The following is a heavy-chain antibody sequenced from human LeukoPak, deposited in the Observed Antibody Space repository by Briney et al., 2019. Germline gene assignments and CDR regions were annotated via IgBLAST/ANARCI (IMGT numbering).Heavy chain of an antibody. V-gene: IGHV3-7*01. CDR3: ARDSAVAGTHFDY. D-gene: IGHD6-19*01. Sequence: GGSLRLSCAASGFTFSSYWMSWVRQAPGKGLEWVANIKQDGSEKYYVDSVKGRFTISRDNAKNSLYLQMNSLRAEDTAVYYCARDSAVAGTHFDYWGQGTLVTVSS. CDR1: GFTFSSYW. CDR2: IKQDGSEK. J-gene: IGHJ4*02.